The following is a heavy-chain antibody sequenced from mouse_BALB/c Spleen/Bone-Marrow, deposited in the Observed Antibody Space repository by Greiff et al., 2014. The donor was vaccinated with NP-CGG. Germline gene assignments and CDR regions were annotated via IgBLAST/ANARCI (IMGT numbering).Heavy chain of an antibody. V-gene: IGHV1-4*01. CDR2: INPSSGYT. Sequence: VQLQESGAELARPGASVKMSCKASGYTFTSYTMHWVKQRPGQGLEWIGYINPSSGYTNYNQKFKDKATLTADKSSSTAYMQLSSLTPEDSAVYYCARERNWDSFAYWGQGTLVTVSA. J-gene: IGHJ3*01. CDR1: GYTFTSYT. D-gene: IGHD4-1*01. CDR3: ARERNWDSFAY.